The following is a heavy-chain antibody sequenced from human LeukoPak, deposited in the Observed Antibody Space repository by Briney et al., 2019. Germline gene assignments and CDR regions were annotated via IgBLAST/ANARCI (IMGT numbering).Heavy chain of an antibody. D-gene: IGHD4-23*01. V-gene: IGHV3-21*01. CDR2: ISSSSSYI. J-gene: IGHJ4*02. CDR3: ARDGHDYGGRGFDY. CDR1: GFTFSSYS. Sequence: GGSLRLSCAASGFTFSSYSMNWVRQDPGKRLEWVSSISSSSSYIYYADSVKGRFTISRDNAKNSLYLQMNSLRAEDTAVYYCARDGHDYGGRGFDYWGQGTLVTVSS.